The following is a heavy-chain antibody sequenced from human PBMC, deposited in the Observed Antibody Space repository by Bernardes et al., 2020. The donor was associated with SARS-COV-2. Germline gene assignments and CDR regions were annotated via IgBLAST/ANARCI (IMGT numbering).Heavy chain of an antibody. J-gene: IGHJ3*02. D-gene: IGHD6-19*01. CDR1: GFTFDDYA. Sequence: GWSLRLSCAASGFTFDDYAMHWVRQAPGKGLEWVSGISWNSGSIGYADSVKGRFTISRDNAKNSLYLQMNSLRAEDTALYYCHNAVAGTGGDAFDIWGQGTMVTVSS. V-gene: IGHV3-9*01. CDR3: HNAVAGTGGDAFDI. CDR2: ISWNSGSI.